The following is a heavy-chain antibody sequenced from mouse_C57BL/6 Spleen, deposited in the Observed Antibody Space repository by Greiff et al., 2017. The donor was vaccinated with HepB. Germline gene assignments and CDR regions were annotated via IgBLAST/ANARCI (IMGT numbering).Heavy chain of an antibody. Sequence: EVQLVESGGGLVKPGGSLKLSCAASGFTFSDYGMHWVRQAPEKGLEWVAYISSGSSTIYYADTVQGRFTISRDNAKNTLFLQMTSLRSEDTAMYYCAREGLRNYFDYWGQGTTLTVSS. D-gene: IGHD2-4*01. V-gene: IGHV5-17*01. CDR3: AREGLRNYFDY. J-gene: IGHJ2*01. CDR2: ISSGSSTI. CDR1: GFTFSDYG.